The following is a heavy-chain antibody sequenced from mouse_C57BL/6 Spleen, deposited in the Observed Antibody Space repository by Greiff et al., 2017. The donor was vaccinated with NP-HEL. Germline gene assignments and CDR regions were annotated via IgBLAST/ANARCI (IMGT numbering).Heavy chain of an antibody. CDR3: ARRPADYYGSSYEDY. CDR1: GYTFTSYW. CDR2: IHPNSGST. J-gene: IGHJ2*01. D-gene: IGHD1-1*01. V-gene: IGHV1-64*01. Sequence: QVQLQQPGAELVKPGASVKLSCKASGYTFTSYWMHWVKQRPGQGLEWIGMIHPNSGSTNYNEKFKSKATLTVDKSSSTAYMQLSSLTSEDSAVYYCARRPADYYGSSYEDYWGQGTTLTVSS.